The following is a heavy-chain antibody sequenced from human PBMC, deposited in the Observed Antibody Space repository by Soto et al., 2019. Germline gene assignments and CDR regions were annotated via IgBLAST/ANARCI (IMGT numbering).Heavy chain of an antibody. J-gene: IGHJ4*02. Sequence: ETLYLTCNVSGFSISSSSYYWGWIRQPPGKGLEWIGSIYYSGSTYYNPSLKSRVTISVDTSKNQFSLKLSSVTAADTAVYYCARRIQLWSGDYFDYWGQGTLVTVSS. CDR1: GFSISSSSYY. D-gene: IGHD5-18*01. CDR2: IYYSGST. V-gene: IGHV4-39*01. CDR3: ARRIQLWSGDYFDY.